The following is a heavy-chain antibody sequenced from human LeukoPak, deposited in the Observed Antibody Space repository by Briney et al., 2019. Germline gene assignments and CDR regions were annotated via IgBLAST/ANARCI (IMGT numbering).Heavy chain of an antibody. D-gene: IGHD5-18*01. CDR1: GFTFSSYT. CDR2: IGGSGDRT. J-gene: IGHJ4*02. V-gene: IGHV3-23*01. Sequence: PGGSLRLSCAASGFTFSSYTMNWVRQAPGKGLEWVSAIGGSGDRTDYADSVKGRFTISRDNAENSLYLQMNGLRAEDTAVYYCARGLYNYATFDYWGQGTLVTVSS. CDR3: ARGLYNYATFDY.